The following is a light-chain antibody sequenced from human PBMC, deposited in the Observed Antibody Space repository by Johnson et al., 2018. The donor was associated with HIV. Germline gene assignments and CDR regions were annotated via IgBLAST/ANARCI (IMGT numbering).Light chain of an antibody. Sequence: QLVLTQPPSVSAAPGQKVTISCSGSSSNIGNNYVSWYQQLPGTAPKVLIYDNNKRPSGIPDRFSGSKSGTSATLGITGLQTGDEADYYCGRWDSSLIAYVFGTGTKVTVL. V-gene: IGLV1-51*01. CDR3: GRWDSSLIAYV. J-gene: IGLJ1*01. CDR2: DNN. CDR1: SSNIGNNY.